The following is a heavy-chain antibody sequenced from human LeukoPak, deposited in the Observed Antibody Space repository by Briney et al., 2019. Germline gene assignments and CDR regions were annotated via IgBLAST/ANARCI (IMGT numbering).Heavy chain of an antibody. CDR1: GFTISSKY. J-gene: IGHJ4*02. CDR2: IYSGCST. D-gene: IGHD3-3*01. CDR3: ARDRRYDSVIDY. Sequence: GGSLRLSYAASGFTISSKYMSWVRQAPGKGLEGVSVIYSGCSTYYADSVKGRFTISRDNSKNTLYLQMNSLRAEDTAVYYCARDRRYDSVIDYWGQGTLVTVSS. V-gene: IGHV3-66*01.